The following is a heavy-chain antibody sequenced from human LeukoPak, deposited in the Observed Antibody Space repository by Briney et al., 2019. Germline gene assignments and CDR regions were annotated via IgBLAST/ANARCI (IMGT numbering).Heavy chain of an antibody. CDR2: ISYSGST. CDR3: ARSNYVVWFDP. D-gene: IGHD4-11*01. J-gene: IGHJ5*02. Sequence: SETLSLTCTVSGGSISSSSYYWGWIRQPPGKGLEWIGSISYSGSTYYNPSLKSRVTISVDTSKNQFSLKLSSVTAADTAVYYCARSNYVVWFDPWGQGTLVTVSS. V-gene: IGHV4-39*01. CDR1: GGSISSSSYY.